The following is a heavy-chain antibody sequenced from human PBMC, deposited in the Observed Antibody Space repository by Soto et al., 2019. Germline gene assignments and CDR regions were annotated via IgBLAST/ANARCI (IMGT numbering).Heavy chain of an antibody. Sequence: ASVKVSCKVSGYTLTELSMHWVRQAPGKGLEWMGGFDPEDGETIYAQKFQGRVTMTEDTSTDTAYMELSSLRSEDTAVYYCARDRRGRFLEWSHDYYYGMDVWGQGTTVTVSS. CDR2: FDPEDGET. J-gene: IGHJ6*02. D-gene: IGHD3-3*01. CDR1: GYTLTELS. V-gene: IGHV1-24*01. CDR3: ARDRRGRFLEWSHDYYYGMDV.